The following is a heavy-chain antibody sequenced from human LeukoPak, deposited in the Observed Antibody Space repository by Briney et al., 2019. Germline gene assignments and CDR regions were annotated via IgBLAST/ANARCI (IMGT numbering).Heavy chain of an antibody. J-gene: IGHJ4*02. CDR3: ARAEGRYYDSRGFDY. D-gene: IGHD3-22*01. Sequence: ASVKVSCKASGYTFTSYGISWVRQAPGQGLEWMGWISAYNGNTNYAQKLQGRVTMTTDTSTSTAYMELRSLRSDDTAVYYCARAEGRYYDSRGFDYWGQGTLVTVSS. CDR1: GYTFTSYG. CDR2: ISAYNGNT. V-gene: IGHV1-18*01.